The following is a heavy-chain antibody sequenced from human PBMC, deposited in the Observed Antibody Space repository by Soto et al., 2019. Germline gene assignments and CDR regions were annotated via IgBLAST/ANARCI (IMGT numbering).Heavy chain of an antibody. CDR2: IYYSGST. CDR3: ARRKTIAVAGTKPNWFDP. Sequence: QLQLQESGPGLVKPSETLSLTCTVSGGYISSSSYYWGWIRQPPGKGLEWIGSIYYSGSTYYNPSLKSRVTISVDTSKNQFARKLRSVTAADTAVYYCARRKTIAVAGTKPNWFDPWGQGALVTVSS. J-gene: IGHJ5*02. CDR1: GGYISSSSYY. D-gene: IGHD6-19*01. V-gene: IGHV4-39*01.